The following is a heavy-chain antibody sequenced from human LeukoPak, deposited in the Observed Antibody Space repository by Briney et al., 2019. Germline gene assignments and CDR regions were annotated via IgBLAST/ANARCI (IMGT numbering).Heavy chain of an antibody. Sequence: SVKVSCKASGGTFSSYAISWVRQAPGQGLEWMGRTIPILGIANYAQKFQGRVTITADKSTSTAYMELSSLRSEDTAVYYCARTLVSSGNWFDPWGQGTLVTVSS. V-gene: IGHV1-69*04. J-gene: IGHJ5*02. CDR2: TIPILGIA. CDR3: ARTLVSSGNWFDP. D-gene: IGHD6-25*01. CDR1: GGTFSSYA.